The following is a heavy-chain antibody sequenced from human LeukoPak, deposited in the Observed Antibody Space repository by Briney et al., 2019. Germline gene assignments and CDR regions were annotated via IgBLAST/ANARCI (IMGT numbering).Heavy chain of an antibody. Sequence: GGSLRLSCAASGFTFSSYEMNWVRQAPGKGLEWVSGINWNGGSTGYADSVKGRFTISRDNAKNSLYLQMNSLRAEDTALYHCARARGSGSYYNYFDYWGQGTPVTVSS. CDR2: INWNGGST. J-gene: IGHJ4*02. D-gene: IGHD3-10*01. V-gene: IGHV3-20*01. CDR1: GFTFSSYE. CDR3: ARARGSGSYYNYFDY.